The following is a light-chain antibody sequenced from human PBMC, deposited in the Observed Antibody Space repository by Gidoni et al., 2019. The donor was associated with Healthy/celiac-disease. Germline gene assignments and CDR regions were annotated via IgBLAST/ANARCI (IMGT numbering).Light chain of an antibody. CDR3: QQYYSYPPAT. CDR1: QGMSSY. CDR2: AAS. Sequence: AIRMTQSPSSFSASTGDRVTITCRASQGMSSYLAWYQQKPGKAPKLLIYAASTLQSGVPSRFSGSGSGTDFTLTISCLQSEDFATYYCQQYYSYPPATFGGGTKVEIK. J-gene: IGKJ4*01. V-gene: IGKV1-8*01.